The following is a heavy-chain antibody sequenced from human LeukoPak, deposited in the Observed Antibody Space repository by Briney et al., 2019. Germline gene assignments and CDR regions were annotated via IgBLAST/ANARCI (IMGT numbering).Heavy chain of an antibody. D-gene: IGHD6-13*01. CDR1: GFTFSSYA. J-gene: IGHJ4*02. Sequence: GGSLRLSCAASGFTFSSYAMSWVRQAPGKGLEWVSDISGGGATTFYADSVKGRFTISRDNSKNTLYLQLSSLRAEDTAVCYCAKSTGYSTTGRDFDSWGRGTLVTVSS. CDR2: ISGGGATT. CDR3: AKSTGYSTTGRDFDS. V-gene: IGHV3-23*01.